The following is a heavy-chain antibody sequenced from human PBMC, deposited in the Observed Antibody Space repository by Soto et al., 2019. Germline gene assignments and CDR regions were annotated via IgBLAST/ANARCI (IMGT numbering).Heavy chain of an antibody. Sequence: SETLSLTCAVYGGSFSGYCWSWIRQPPGKGLEWIGEINHSGSTNYNPSLKSRVTISVDTSKNQFSLKLSSVTAADTAVYYCARLYGRPGVVTYYYYYYGMDVWGQGTTVTVSS. CDR2: INHSGST. D-gene: IGHD3-3*01. CDR3: ARLYGRPGVVTYYYYYYGMDV. V-gene: IGHV4-34*01. CDR1: GGSFSGYC. J-gene: IGHJ6*02.